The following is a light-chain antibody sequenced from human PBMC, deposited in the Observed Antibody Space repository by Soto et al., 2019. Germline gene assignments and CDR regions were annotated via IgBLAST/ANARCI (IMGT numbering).Light chain of an antibody. Sequence: QSALTQPDSVSGSPGQSITISCTGTSSDVGGYNYVSWYQQHPGKAPKLMIYEVSNRPSGVSNRFSGSKSGNTASLTISGLQAEDEAEYYCSSYTSSSTLHVVFGGGTKLTVL. J-gene: IGLJ2*01. V-gene: IGLV2-14*01. CDR3: SSYTSSSTLHVV. CDR1: SSDVGGYNY. CDR2: EVS.